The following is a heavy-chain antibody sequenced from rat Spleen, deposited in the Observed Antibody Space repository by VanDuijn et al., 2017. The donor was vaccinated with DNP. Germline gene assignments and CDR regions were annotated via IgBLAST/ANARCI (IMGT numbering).Heavy chain of an antibody. CDR1: RFAFNVYW. CDR3: TTDLAY. Sequence: EVQLVESGGGLVQPGRSLKLSCEASRFAFNVYWMAWIRQVPGKGLEWVASITNSGGDTYYPDSVRGRFTLSRDNAKNTLYLQMNSLRSEDTATYYCTTDLAYWGQGTLVTVSS. CDR2: ITNSGGDT. J-gene: IGHJ3*01. V-gene: IGHV5-31*01.